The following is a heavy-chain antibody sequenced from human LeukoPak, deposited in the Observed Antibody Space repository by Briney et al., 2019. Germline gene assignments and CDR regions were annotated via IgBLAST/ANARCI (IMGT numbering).Heavy chain of an antibody. Sequence: SETLSLTCTVSGGSISSGSYYWSWIRQPPGKGLEWIGSIYYSGSTYYNPSLKSRVTISVDTSKNQFSLKLSSVTAADTAVYYCARPLFYYDSSGYDYWGQGTLVTVSS. V-gene: IGHV4-39*01. CDR2: IYYSGST. D-gene: IGHD3-22*01. CDR1: GGSISSGSYY. J-gene: IGHJ4*02. CDR3: ARPLFYYDSSGYDY.